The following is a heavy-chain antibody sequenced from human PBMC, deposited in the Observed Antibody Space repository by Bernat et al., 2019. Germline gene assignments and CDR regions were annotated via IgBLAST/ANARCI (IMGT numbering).Heavy chain of an antibody. V-gene: IGHV1-2*06. D-gene: IGHD2-15*01. CDR1: GYTFTGYY. Sequence: QVQLVQSGAEVKKPGASVRVSCKASGYTFTGYYMHWVRQAPGQGLEWMGRINPNSGDTNYAQKFQGKVTVTRDTSISTAYMELSRLTSDDTAVYYCARDLPLYCSGADCYHRYWGQGTLVTVSS. CDR2: INPNSGDT. CDR3: ARDLPLYCSGADCYHRY. J-gene: IGHJ4*02.